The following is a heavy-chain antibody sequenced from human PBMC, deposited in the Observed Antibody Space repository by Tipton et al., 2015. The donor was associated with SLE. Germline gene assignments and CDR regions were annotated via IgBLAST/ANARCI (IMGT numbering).Heavy chain of an antibody. J-gene: IGHJ4*02. V-gene: IGHV4-39*07. CDR1: GGSISSSSYY. CDR2: IYYSGST. CDR3: ASPMAGY. Sequence: TLSLTCTVSGGSISSSSYYWGWIRQPPGKGLEWIGSIYYSGSTYYNPSLKSRVTISVDTSKNQFSLKLSSVTAADSAVYYCASPMAGYWGPGTLVTVSS. D-gene: IGHD5-24*01.